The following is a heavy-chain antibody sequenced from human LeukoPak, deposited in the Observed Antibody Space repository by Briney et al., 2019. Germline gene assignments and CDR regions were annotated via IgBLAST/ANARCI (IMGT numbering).Heavy chain of an antibody. CDR1: GYTFTSYY. Sequence: ASVKVSCKASGYTFTSYYMHWVRQAPGQGLEWMGIINPSGGSTSYAQKFQGRVTMTRDTSTSTVYMELSSLRSEDTAVYYCARDYASPTAMVTGYGMDVWGQGTTVTVSS. D-gene: IGHD5-18*01. CDR3: ARDYASPTAMVTGYGMDV. J-gene: IGHJ6*02. V-gene: IGHV1-46*01. CDR2: INPSGGST.